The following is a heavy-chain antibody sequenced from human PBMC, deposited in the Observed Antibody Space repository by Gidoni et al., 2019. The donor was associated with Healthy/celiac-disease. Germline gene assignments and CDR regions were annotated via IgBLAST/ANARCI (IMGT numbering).Heavy chain of an antibody. CDR1: GATFSSYA. D-gene: IGHD3-3*01. Sequence: QVQLVQSGAEVTKHGSSVKVSCKASGATFSSYAISWVRQAPGQGLEWMGGIIPICGTANYAQKFQGRVTITADESTSTAYMELSSLRSEDTAVYYCVRGRDDYYFDYWGQGTLVTVSS. CDR2: IIPICGTA. CDR3: VRGRDDYYFDY. J-gene: IGHJ4*02. V-gene: IGHV1-69*01.